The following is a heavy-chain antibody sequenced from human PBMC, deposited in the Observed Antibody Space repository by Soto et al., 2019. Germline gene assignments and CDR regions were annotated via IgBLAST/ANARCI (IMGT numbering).Heavy chain of an antibody. CDR1: GGSISSGGYY. CDR2: IYYSGST. Sequence: QVQLQESGPGLVKPSQTLSLTCTVSGGSISSGGYYWSWIRQHPGKGLEWIGYIYYSGSTYYNPSLKSRVTISVDTSKNQFSLKLSSVTAADTAVYYCARDLSRDSSGYHHWSGHYGMDVWGQGTTVTVSS. CDR3: ARDLSRDSSGYHHWSGHYGMDV. J-gene: IGHJ6*02. D-gene: IGHD3-22*01. V-gene: IGHV4-31*03.